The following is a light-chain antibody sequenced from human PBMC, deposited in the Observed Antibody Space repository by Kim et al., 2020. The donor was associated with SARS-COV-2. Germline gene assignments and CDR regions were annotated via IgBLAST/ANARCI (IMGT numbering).Light chain of an antibody. CDR1: QSVSSW. CDR2: KAS. J-gene: IGKJ2*01. CDR3: QQYDSHPYT. V-gene: IGKV1-5*03. Sequence: DIQMTQSPSTLSASVGDRVTITCRASQSVSSWLAWYQQKPGKAPKLLISKASTLEGGVPSRFSGRGSGTEFTLTINGLQPDDFATYSCQQYDSHPYTFGQGTKLEI.